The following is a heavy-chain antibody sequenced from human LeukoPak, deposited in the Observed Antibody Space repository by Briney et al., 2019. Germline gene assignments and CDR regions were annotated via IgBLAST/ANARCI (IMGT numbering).Heavy chain of an antibody. CDR2: IYSGGST. V-gene: IGHV3-66*01. CDR3: ARDRTVTTDAFDI. Sequence: GGSLRLSCAASGFTVSSNYMSWVRQAPGKGLEWVSVIYSGGSTYYADSVKGRFTISRDNSKNTLYLQMNSLRAEDTAVYYCARDRTVTTDAFDIWGQGTMVTVSS. CDR1: GFTVSSNY. D-gene: IGHD4-17*01. J-gene: IGHJ3*02.